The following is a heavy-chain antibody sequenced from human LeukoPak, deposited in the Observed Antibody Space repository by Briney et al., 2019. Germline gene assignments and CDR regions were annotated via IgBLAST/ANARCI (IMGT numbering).Heavy chain of an antibody. V-gene: IGHV3-11*06. CDR1: GFTFSSYW. Sequence: GGSLRLSCAASGFTFSSYWMSWIRQAPGKGLEWVSYISSSSSYTNYADSVKGRFTISRDNAKNSLYLQMNSLRAEDTAVYYCATGIAVAGTRAFDIWGQGTMVTVSS. CDR3: ATGIAVAGTRAFDI. CDR2: ISSSSSYT. J-gene: IGHJ3*02. D-gene: IGHD6-19*01.